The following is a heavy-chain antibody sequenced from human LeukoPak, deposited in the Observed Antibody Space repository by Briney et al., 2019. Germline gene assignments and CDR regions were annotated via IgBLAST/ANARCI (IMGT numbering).Heavy chain of an antibody. V-gene: IGHV3-9*03. CDR3: ARRSGDRAFDI. Sequence: PGRSLRLSCAPSVFTFENSAMHWVRQAPGKGLEWVSGISWNSGDLIYADSVKGRFTISRDNAKNSLYLQMNSLRLEDMALYYCARRSGDRAFDIWGQGTMVTVSS. D-gene: IGHD3-10*01. J-gene: IGHJ3*02. CDR2: ISWNSGDL. CDR1: VFTFENSA.